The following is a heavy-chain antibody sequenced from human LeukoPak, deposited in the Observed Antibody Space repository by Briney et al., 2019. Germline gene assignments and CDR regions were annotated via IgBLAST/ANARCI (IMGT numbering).Heavy chain of an antibody. J-gene: IGHJ6*03. D-gene: IGHD2-2*01. V-gene: IGHV4-39*01. CDR2: IYYSGST. CDR1: GGSISSSSYY. CDR3: ARLGCSSTSCPYYYYYYYMDV. Sequence: PSETLSLTCTVSGGSISSSSYYWGWIRQPPGKGLEWIGSIYYSGSTYYYPSLKSRVTISVDTSKNQFSLKLSSVTAADTAVYYCARLGCSSTSCPYYYYYYYMDVWGKGTTVTVSS.